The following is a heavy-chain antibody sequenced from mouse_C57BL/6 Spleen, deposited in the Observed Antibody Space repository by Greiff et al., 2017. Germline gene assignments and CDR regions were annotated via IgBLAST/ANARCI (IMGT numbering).Heavy chain of an antibody. J-gene: IGHJ2*01. Sequence: EVKLVESGGDLVKPGGSLKLSCAASGFTFSSYGMSWVRQTPDKRLEWVATISSGGSYTYYPDSVKGRLTSYRDNAKNTRYLQMSSLKSHDTAMYYCSRQCAYYSYLYYFEYGGNSRTLTVSS. V-gene: IGHV5-6*01. D-gene: IGHD2-12*01. CDR2: ISSGGSYT. CDR1: GFTFSSYG. CDR3: SRQCAYYSYLYYFEY.